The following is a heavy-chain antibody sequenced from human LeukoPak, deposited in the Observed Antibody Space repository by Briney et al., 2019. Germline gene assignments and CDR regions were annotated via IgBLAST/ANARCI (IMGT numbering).Heavy chain of an antibody. D-gene: IGHD6-19*01. Sequence: GGSLRLSCAASGFTFSNYAMSWVRQAPGKGLEWVSSISDSGGNTYYADSVKGRFTISRDNSKNTLYLQMNSLRAEDTAVYYCAKSGSNAVVGTFDYWGQGTLVTVSS. V-gene: IGHV3-23*01. CDR1: GFTFSNYA. CDR3: AKSGSNAVVGTFDY. J-gene: IGHJ4*02. CDR2: ISDSGGNT.